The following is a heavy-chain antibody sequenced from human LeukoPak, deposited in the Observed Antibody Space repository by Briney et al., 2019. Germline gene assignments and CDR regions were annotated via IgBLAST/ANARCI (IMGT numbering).Heavy chain of an antibody. D-gene: IGHD3-3*01. CDR3: AREFGTISGYYYYYGMDV. V-gene: IGHV3-21*01. CDR1: GFTFSSYS. J-gene: IGHJ6*02. Sequence: GGSLRLSCAASGFTFSSYSVNWVRQAPGKGLEWVSSISSSSSYIYYADSVKGRFTISRDNAKNSLYLQMNSLRAEDTAVYYCAREFGTISGYYYYYGMDVWGQGTTVTVSS. CDR2: ISSSSSYI.